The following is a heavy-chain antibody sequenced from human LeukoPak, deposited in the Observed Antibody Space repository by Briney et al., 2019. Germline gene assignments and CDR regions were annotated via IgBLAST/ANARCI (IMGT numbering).Heavy chain of an antibody. V-gene: IGHV3-7*01. Sequence: GGSLRLSCADSGFTFSRSWMCWGRQAPGEGVEWVANVNLDGSEEYYVDSVKDQFTSSRDNAKNSLYLQMNSLRAEDTALYYCARGIGSTYFRQSPHNYYMDVWGKGTTVTVSS. J-gene: IGHJ6*03. CDR1: GFTFSRSW. CDR3: ARGIGSTYFRQSPHNYYMDV. CDR2: VNLDGSEE. D-gene: IGHD2-2*01.